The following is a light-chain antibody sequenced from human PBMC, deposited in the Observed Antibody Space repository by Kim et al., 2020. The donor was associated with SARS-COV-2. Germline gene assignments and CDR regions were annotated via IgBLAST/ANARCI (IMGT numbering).Light chain of an antibody. Sequence: SYELTQPLSVSVALGQTASITCGGNNIGSRSVHWYQLKPGQAPVLVLYRDGNRPSGIPERFSGSKSGNTATLTITGAQGDDEADYFCQVWDSNTSWVFGGGTQLTVL. CDR1: NIGSRS. J-gene: IGLJ3*02. CDR2: RDG. CDR3: QVWDSNTSWV. V-gene: IGLV3-9*01.